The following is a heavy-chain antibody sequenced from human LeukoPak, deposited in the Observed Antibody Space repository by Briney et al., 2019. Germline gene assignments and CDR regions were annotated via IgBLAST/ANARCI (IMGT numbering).Heavy chain of an antibody. V-gene: IGHV3-23*01. CDR2: ISGSGDNT. D-gene: IGHD7-27*01. CDR3: AKDFRGSGYFFDH. CDR1: GFTFSSFA. J-gene: IGHJ4*02. Sequence: GGSLRLSCAASGFTFSSFALSWVRQAPGKGLKWVSAISGSGDNTFYADSVRGRFTISRDNSKNILYLQMNSLRGEDTAIYYCAKDFRGSGYFFDHWGQGTLVTVSS.